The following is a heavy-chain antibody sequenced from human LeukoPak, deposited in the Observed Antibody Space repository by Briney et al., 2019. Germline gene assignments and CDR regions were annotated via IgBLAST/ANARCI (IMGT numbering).Heavy chain of an antibody. CDR1: GYTFSGYY. J-gene: IGHJ4*02. Sequence: ASVKVSCKASGYTFSGYYMHWVRQAPGQGLEWMGWIDPNRGGTYYAQKFQGRVTMTRDTSISTAYMELSRLRSDDTAVYYCARQYYYDSSGSYYFDYWGQGTLVTVSS. D-gene: IGHD3-22*01. CDR3: ARQYYYDSSGSYYFDY. CDR2: IDPNRGGT. V-gene: IGHV1-2*02.